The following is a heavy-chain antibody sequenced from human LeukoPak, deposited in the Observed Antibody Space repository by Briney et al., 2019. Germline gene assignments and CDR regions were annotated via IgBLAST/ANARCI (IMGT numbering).Heavy chain of an antibody. CDR2: INYDGSNR. CDR3: ARWGGTRQFYFDY. D-gene: IGHD3-16*01. Sequence: PGGSLRLSCAASGFSLSNYGLHWVRQGPGKWLEWLAVINYDGSNRYYADSVKGRFTISKDSSENTLYLQMNRLRADDTAIYYCARWGGTRQFYFDYWGQGTLATVSS. J-gene: IGHJ4*02. V-gene: IGHV3-33*01. CDR1: GFSLSNYG.